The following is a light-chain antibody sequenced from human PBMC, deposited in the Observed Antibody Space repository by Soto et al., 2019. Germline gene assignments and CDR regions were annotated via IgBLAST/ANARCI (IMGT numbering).Light chain of an antibody. V-gene: IGLV9-49*01. CDR3: GADHGSGSDFVVV. CDR2: VGTGGIVG. Sequence: QLVLTQSPSASASLGASVTLTCTLSSGHGHYKVDWYQQRAGKGPRFVMRVGTGGIVGNKGDDIPDRFSVLRSGLNRYLTIKNIQEEDEGDYYCGADHGSGSDFVVVIGGGTKLTVL. J-gene: IGLJ3*02. CDR1: SGHGHYK.